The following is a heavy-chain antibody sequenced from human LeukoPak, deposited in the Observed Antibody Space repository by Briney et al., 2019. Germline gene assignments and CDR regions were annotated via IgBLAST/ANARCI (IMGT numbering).Heavy chain of an antibody. CDR1: GYTFTIYG. CDR3: ARDRYTMVRGVIVGGADY. V-gene: IGHV1-18*01. D-gene: IGHD3-10*01. J-gene: IGHJ4*02. Sequence: ASVTVSFKGSGYTFTIYGISWGRQAPGQGREGMGWISVYNGDRNYKQKHQGRGTMTTYTSTSTAYMELRSLRSDDTAVYYCARDRYTMVRGVIVGGADYWGQGTLVTVSS. CDR2: ISVYNGDR.